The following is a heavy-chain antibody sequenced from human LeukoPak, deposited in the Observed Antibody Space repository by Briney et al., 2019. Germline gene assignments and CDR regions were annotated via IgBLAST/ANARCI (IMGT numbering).Heavy chain of an antibody. CDR1: GGTFSSYA. CDR2: IIPIFGTA. CDR3: ATTYYGSGSYYRD. J-gene: IGHJ4*02. Sequence: SVKVSCKASGGTFSSYAISWVRQAPGQGLEWMGGIIPIFGTANYAQKFQGRVTITTDESTSTAYMELSSLRSEDTAVYYYATTYYGSGSYYRDWGQGTLVTVSS. D-gene: IGHD3-10*01. V-gene: IGHV1-69*05.